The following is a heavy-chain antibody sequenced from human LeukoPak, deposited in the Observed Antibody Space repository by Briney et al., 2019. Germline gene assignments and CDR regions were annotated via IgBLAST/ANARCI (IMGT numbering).Heavy chain of an antibody. V-gene: IGHV4-39*07. J-gene: IGHJ4*02. CDR3: ARATVTGLYYFDF. CDR2: IRYGGST. CDR1: GDSLSSSTYY. Sequence: SETLSLTCTVSGDSLSSSTYYWGWVRQPPGKGLEWAGSIRYGGSTYYNPSLKSRVTVSGDTSKNQFSLRLTSVTAADTAVFYCARATVTGLYYFDFWGQGTLVTVSS. D-gene: IGHD2-2*02.